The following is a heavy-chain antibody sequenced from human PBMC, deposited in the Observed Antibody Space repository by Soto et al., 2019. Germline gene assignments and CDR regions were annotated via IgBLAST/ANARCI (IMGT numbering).Heavy chain of an antibody. V-gene: IGHV3-9*01. D-gene: IGHD6-13*01. Sequence: EVQLVESGGGLVQPGRSLRLSCAASGFTFDDYAMHWVRQVPGKGLEWVSGINWNSGSIGYGDSVKGRFAISIDNAKNSLHLQMNSLSAEDTAFYYCVKDESINWYSGHFRHWGQGNLVTVSS. J-gene: IGHJ1*01. CDR2: INWNSGSI. CDR1: GFTFDDYA. CDR3: VKDESINWYSGHFRH.